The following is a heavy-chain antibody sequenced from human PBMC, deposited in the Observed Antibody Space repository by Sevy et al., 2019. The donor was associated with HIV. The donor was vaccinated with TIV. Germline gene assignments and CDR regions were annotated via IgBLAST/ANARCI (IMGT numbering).Heavy chain of an antibody. CDR3: ARGPEWELTSFLSH. CDR2: ISSNGDNG. D-gene: IGHD1-26*01. CDR1: GFTFRTYA. Sequence: GGSLRLSCAASGFTFRTYAFHWVRQAPGRGLEWIGLISSNGDNGLYATSVRGPFTISRDNSMDILYLRMTSLTPDDTAVYYCARGPEWELTSFLSHWGQGTLVTVSS. J-gene: IGHJ4*02. V-gene: IGHV3-30-3*01.